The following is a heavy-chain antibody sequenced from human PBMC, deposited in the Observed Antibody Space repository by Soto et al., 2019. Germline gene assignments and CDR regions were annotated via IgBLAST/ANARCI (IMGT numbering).Heavy chain of an antibody. D-gene: IGHD6-13*01. J-gene: IGHJ6*02. V-gene: IGHV3-48*02. CDR1: GFTFSSYS. Sequence: EVQLVESGGGLVQPGGSLRLSCAASGFTFSSYSMNWVRQAPGKGLEWVSYISSSSSTIYYADAVKGRFTISRDNAKNSLYLQMNSLRDEDTAVYYCAREIAAAGTLYYYYYGMDVWGQGTTVTVSS. CDR2: ISSSSSTI. CDR3: AREIAAAGTLYYYYYGMDV.